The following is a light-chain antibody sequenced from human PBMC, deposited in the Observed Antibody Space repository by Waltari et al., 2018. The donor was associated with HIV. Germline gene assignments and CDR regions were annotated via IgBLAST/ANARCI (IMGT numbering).Light chain of an antibody. J-gene: IGLJ3*02. CDR2: DVT. Sequence: QSALTQPASVSGSPGQSITVSCTGDVETYDLVSWYQVHPGRAPILIIHDVTKRPSGVSSRFSASKSGNTASLTISGLEAEDESLYYCCTFSGRSSTWVFGGGTQVTVL. V-gene: IGLV2-23*02. CDR3: CTFSGRSSTWV. CDR1: DVETYDL.